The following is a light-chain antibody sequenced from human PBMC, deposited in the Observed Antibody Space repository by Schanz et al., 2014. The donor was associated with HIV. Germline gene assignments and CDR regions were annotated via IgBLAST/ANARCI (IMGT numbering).Light chain of an antibody. J-gene: IGLJ1*01. CDR3: SSYTSSSPLGV. CDR2: EGS. V-gene: IGLV2-14*02. Sequence: QSVLTQPASVSGSPGQSITISCTGTNGDVGTYNLVSWYQQHPGKAPKVLIYEGSKRPSGVSNRFTGSTSGNTASLTISGLQAEDEADYYCSSYTSSSPLGVFGTGTKLTVL. CDR1: NGDVGTYNL.